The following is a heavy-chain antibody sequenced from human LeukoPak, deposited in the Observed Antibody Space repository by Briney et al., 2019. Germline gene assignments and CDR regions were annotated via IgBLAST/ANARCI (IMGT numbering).Heavy chain of an antibody. J-gene: IGHJ6*02. Sequence: SETLSLTCTVSGDSISGSYWTWVRQPPGQGLEWIGQIHYSGRADYNPSLKRRITISVDTSKNQMSLTLTSVTAADTAIYYCVKFGVDYDMGVWGQGTTVSVSS. V-gene: IGHV4-59*01. CDR1: GDSISGSY. CDR3: VKFGVDYDMGV. D-gene: IGHD3-16*01. CDR2: IHYSGRA.